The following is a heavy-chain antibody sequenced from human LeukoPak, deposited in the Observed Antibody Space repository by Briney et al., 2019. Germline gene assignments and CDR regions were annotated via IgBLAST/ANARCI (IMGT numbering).Heavy chain of an antibody. D-gene: IGHD2-2*01. J-gene: IGHJ3*02. CDR2: IWYDGSNR. Sequence: GRSLRLSCAASGFTFSSYGMHWVRQAPGKGLERVAVIWYDGSNRYYADSVKGRFTISRDNSKNTLYLQMNSLRAEDTAVYYCARDSQPLGYCSSTSCYLDAFDIWGQGTMVTVSS. CDR3: ARDSQPLGYCSSTSCYLDAFDI. CDR1: GFTFSSYG. V-gene: IGHV3-33*01.